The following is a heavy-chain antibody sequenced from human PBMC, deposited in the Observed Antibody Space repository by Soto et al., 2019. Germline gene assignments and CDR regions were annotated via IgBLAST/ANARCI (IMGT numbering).Heavy chain of an antibody. CDR1: GLDFSSEV. CDR2: ISGSGRTI. D-gene: IGHD1-26*01. J-gene: IGHJ6*02. CDR3: AKVGPSYYYGMDV. V-gene: IGHV3-23*01. Sequence: GESLKISCAASGLDFSSEVMCWVRQAPGKGLEWVSSISGSGRTIYHADSMRGRFAISRDNSKNSLYLQLNNLRVDDTAVYYCAKVGPSYYYGMDVWGQGTTVT.